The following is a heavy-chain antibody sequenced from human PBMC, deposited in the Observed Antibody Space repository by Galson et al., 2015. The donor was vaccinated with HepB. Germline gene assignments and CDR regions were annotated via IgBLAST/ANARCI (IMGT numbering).Heavy chain of an antibody. CDR2: IYPSDSDT. D-gene: IGHD2-2*01. CDR3: ARGYCSNNICYYDAFDI. CDR1: GYSFTTFW. J-gene: IGHJ3*02. V-gene: IGHV5-51*01. Sequence: QSGAEVKKPGESLRISCQGSGYSFTTFWITWVRQVPGKGLEWMGIIYPSDSDTRYSPSFQGQVTISADKSINTAYLQWSSLKASDTAMYYCARGYCSNNICYYDAFDIWGQGTMVTVSS.